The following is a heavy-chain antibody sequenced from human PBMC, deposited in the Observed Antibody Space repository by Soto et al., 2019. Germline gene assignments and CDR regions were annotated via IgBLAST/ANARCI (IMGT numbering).Heavy chain of an antibody. CDR3: VRGGWSVDY. J-gene: IGHJ4*02. CDR1: GDTFTTYY. Sequence: ASVKVSCKASGDTFTTYYMHWVRQAPGQGLEWMGWINPNSGGTNYAQKFQGWVTMTRDTSISTAYMELNSLTVEDTAVYYCVRGGWSVDYWGQGTLVTVSS. CDR2: INPNSGGT. D-gene: IGHD6-19*01. V-gene: IGHV1-2*04.